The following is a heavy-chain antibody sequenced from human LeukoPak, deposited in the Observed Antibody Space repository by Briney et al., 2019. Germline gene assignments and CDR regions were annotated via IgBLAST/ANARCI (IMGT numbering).Heavy chain of an antibody. Sequence: SVKLSCNAAGGTFTSYAISWVRQGPGQGLEWMGRIIPILGIANYAQKFQGRVTITADKSTSTAYMELSSLRSEDTAVYYCARDRDFDYWGQGTLVTVSS. CDR2: IIPILGIA. CDR1: GGTFTSYA. V-gene: IGHV1-69*04. J-gene: IGHJ4*02. CDR3: ARDRDFDY.